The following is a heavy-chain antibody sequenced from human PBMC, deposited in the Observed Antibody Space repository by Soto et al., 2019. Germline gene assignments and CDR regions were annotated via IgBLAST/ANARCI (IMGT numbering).Heavy chain of an antibody. D-gene: IGHD2-15*01. J-gene: IGHJ6*02. CDR2: ISYDGSNK. V-gene: IGHV3-30-3*01. Sequence: QLQLVESGGGVVQPGTSLRLSCTASGSTFSNYIMHWVRQAPGKGLDWVAFISYDGSNKDYADSVEGRVTISRDNSKSTLYLQLSSLRPEDTAVYYCAGGDNYYALGVWGQGTTVTVSS. CDR3: AGGDNYYALGV. CDR1: GSTFSNYI.